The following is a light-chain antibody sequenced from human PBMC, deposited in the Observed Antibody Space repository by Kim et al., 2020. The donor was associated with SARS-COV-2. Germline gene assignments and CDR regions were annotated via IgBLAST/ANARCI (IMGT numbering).Light chain of an antibody. Sequence: VSVGDRDTITCRASQDIRNDLGWYQQNPGRTPKRLIYGASSLQRGVPSRFSGSGSGTEFTLTTSSLQPEDFATYFCLQHNTYPITFGQGTRLEIK. CDR3: LQHNTYPIT. J-gene: IGKJ5*01. V-gene: IGKV1-17*01. CDR2: GAS. CDR1: QDIRND.